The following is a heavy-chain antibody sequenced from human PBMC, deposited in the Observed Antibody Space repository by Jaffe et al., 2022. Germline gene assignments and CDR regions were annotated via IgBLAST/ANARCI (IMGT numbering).Heavy chain of an antibody. D-gene: IGHD6-19*01. CDR1: GFTVSSNY. J-gene: IGHJ6*03. V-gene: IGHV3-66*02. Sequence: EVQLVESGGGLVQPGGSLRLSCAASGFTVSSNYMSWVRQAPGKGLEWVSVIYSGGSTYYADSVKGRFTISRDNSKNTLYLQMNSLRAEDTAVYYCAREVYSSGSDHFWYYYYYMDVWGKGTTVTVSS. CDR3: AREVYSSGSDHFWYYYYYMDV. CDR2: IYSGGST.